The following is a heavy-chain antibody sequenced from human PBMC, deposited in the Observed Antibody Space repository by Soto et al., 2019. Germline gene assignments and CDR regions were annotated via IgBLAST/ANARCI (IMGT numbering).Heavy chain of an antibody. V-gene: IGHV3-33*01. D-gene: IGHD4-17*01. J-gene: IGHJ4*02. Sequence: QVQLAESGGGVVQPGNSLTLSCVASGDSLSNFGMHWVRQAPGKGLEWVASIWHDGRYEFHADSVKGRFVISRDNSKNSLYLQMSSLRVEDTAIYYCVTEGGAHYDSTWGDFWGQGTLVTVSS. CDR1: GDSLSNFG. CDR2: IWHDGRYE. CDR3: VTEGGAHYDSTWGDF.